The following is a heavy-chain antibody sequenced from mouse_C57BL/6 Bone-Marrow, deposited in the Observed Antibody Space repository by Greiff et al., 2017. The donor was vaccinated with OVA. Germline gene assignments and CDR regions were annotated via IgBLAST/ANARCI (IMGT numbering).Heavy chain of an antibody. CDR2: INSDGGST. D-gene: IGHD1-1*01. V-gene: IGHV5-2*01. CDR3: ARADYYGSSYEDWYFDV. J-gene: IGHJ1*03. Sequence: EVQRVESGGGLVQPGESLKLSCESNEYEFPSHDMSWVRKTPEKRLELVAAINSDGGSTYYPDTMERRFIISRDNTKKTLYLQMSSLRSEDTALYYCARADYYGSSYEDWYFDVWGTGTTVTVSS. CDR1: EYEFPSHD.